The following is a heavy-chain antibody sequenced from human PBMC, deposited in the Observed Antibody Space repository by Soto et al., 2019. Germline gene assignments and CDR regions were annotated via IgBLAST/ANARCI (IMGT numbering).Heavy chain of an antibody. J-gene: IGHJ6*02. CDR3: ARGYCSGGSCYPGFNYYYGMDV. CDR2: ISAYNGNT. V-gene: IGHV1-18*01. CDR1: GYTFTSYG. Sequence: QVQLVQSGAEVKKPGASVKVSCKASGYTFTSYGISWVRQAPGQGLEWMGWISAYNGNTNYAQKLQGRVTMTTDTSTSTAYMELRSLRSDDTAVYYCARGYCSGGSCYPGFNYYYGMDVWGQGTTVTVSS. D-gene: IGHD2-15*01.